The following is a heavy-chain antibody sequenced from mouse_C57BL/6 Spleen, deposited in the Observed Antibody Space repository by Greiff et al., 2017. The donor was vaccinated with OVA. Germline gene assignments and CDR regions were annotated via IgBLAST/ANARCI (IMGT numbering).Heavy chain of an antibody. Sequence: EVQLQQSVAELVRPGASVKLSCTASGFNIKNTYMNWVKQRPEQGLEWIGRIDPANGNTKYAPKFQGKATITADTSSNTAYLQLSSLTSEDTAIYYCARGNYDYAMDYWGQGTSVTVSS. CDR2: IDPANGNT. CDR3: ARGNYDYAMDY. CDR1: GFNIKNTY. J-gene: IGHJ4*01. D-gene: IGHD1-1*01. V-gene: IGHV14-3*01.